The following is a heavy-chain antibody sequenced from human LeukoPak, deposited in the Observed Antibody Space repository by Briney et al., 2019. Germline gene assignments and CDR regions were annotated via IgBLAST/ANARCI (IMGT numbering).Heavy chain of an antibody. D-gene: IGHD5-12*01. Sequence: PGGSLRLSCAASGFTFSSYGMHWVRQAPGKGLEWVAVIWYDGSKKYYADSVKGRFTISRDNAKNSLYLQMNSLRDEDTAVYYCARAMRSGYDYWGQGTLVTVSS. J-gene: IGHJ4*02. CDR3: ARAMRSGYDY. CDR1: GFTFSSYG. CDR2: IWYDGSKK. V-gene: IGHV3-33*01.